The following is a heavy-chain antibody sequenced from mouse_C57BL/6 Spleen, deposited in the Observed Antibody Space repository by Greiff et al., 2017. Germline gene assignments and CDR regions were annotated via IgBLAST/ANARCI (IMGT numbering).Heavy chain of an antibody. CDR2: IHPNSGST. CDR3: AREGDGYYLTWFAY. J-gene: IGHJ3*01. V-gene: IGHV1-64*01. Sequence: QVHVKQPGAELVKPGASVKLSCKASGYTFTSYWMHWVKQRPGQGLEWIGMIHPNSGSTNYNEKFKSKATLTVDKSSSTAYMQLSSLTSEDSAVYYCAREGDGYYLTWFAYWGQGTLVTVSA. D-gene: IGHD2-3*01. CDR1: GYTFTSYW.